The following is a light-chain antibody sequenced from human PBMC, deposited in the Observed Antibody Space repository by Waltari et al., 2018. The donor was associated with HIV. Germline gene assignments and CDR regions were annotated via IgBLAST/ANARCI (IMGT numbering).Light chain of an antibody. CDR1: RSNIGAGFD. CDR3: QSYDSSLRGHV. V-gene: IGLV1-40*01. CDR2: GNS. J-gene: IGLJ1*01. Sequence: QSVLTQPPSVSGAPGQRITIPCTGSRSNIGAGFDLPWYQQLPGKAPKVLIYGNSNRPSGVPDRFSGSKSGTSASLAITGLQADDEGDYYCQSYDSSLRGHVFGSGTRVTVL.